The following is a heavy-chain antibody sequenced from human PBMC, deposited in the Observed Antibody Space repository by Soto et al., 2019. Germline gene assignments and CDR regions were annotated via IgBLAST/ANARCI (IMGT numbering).Heavy chain of an antibody. CDR1: GFTVSSYG. V-gene: IGHV3-33*01. D-gene: IGHD3-3*01. Sequence: GGSLRLSCAASGFTVSSYGMHWVRQAPGKGLEWVAVIWYDGSNKYYADYVKGRFTISRDNSKNTLYLQMNSLRAEDTAVYYCARVTYDFSLAYWGQGTLVTVSS. J-gene: IGHJ4*02. CDR3: ARVTYDFSLAY. CDR2: IWYDGSNK.